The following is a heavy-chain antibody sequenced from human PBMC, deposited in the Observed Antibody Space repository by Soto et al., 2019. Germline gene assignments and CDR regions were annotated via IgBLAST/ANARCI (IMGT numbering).Heavy chain of an antibody. CDR1: GGSFSGYY. CDR2: INHSGST. V-gene: IGHV4-34*01. Sequence: SETLSLTCAVYGGSFSGYYWSWIRQPPGKGLEWIGEINHSGSTNYNPSLKSRVTISVDTSKNQFSLKLSSVTAADTAVYYCARDYYDSSGRPTIDYWGQGTQVTVSS. J-gene: IGHJ4*02. CDR3: ARDYYDSSGRPTIDY. D-gene: IGHD3-22*01.